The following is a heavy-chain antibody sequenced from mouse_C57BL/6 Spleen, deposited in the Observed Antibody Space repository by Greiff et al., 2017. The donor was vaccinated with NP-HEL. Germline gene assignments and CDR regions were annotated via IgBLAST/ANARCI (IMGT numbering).Heavy chain of an antibody. V-gene: IGHV1-61*01. J-gene: IGHJ2*01. Sequence: QVQLQQPGAELVRPGSSVKLSCKASGYTFTSYWMDWVKQRPGQGLEWIGNIYPSDSETHYNQKFKDKATLTVDKSSSTAYMQLSSLTSEDSAVYYCARKEDYDPFFDYWGQGTTLTVSS. CDR3: ARKEDYDPFFDY. CDR2: IYPSDSET. D-gene: IGHD2-4*01. CDR1: GYTFTSYW.